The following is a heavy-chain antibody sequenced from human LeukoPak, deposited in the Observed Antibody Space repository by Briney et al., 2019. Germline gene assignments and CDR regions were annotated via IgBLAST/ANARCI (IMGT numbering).Heavy chain of an antibody. V-gene: IGHV4-59*01. CDR2: IYYSGST. CDR3: ARVITIFGVVRGYFDL. D-gene: IGHD3-3*01. CDR1: GGSISSYY. Sequence: SETLSLTCTVSGGSISSYYWSWIRQPPGKGLEWIGYIYYSGSTNYNPSLKSRVTISVDTSKNQFSLKLSSVTAADTAVYYCARVITIFGVVRGYFDLWGRGTLVTVSS. J-gene: IGHJ2*01.